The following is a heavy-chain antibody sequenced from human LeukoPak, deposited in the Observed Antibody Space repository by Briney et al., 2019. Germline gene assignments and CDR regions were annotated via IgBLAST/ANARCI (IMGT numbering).Heavy chain of an antibody. V-gene: IGHV3-13*04. J-gene: IGHJ4*02. CDR3: ARGRSIVGATYDF. Sequence: GGSLRLSCAASGFTFGNYDMHWVRQSAGKGLEWVSSIGTADDPYYADSVKGRFTVSRENAKRSFFLQMNSLRVGDTAVYYCARGRSIVGATYDFWGQGTLVTVSS. D-gene: IGHD1-26*01. CDR2: IGTADDP. CDR1: GFTFGNYD.